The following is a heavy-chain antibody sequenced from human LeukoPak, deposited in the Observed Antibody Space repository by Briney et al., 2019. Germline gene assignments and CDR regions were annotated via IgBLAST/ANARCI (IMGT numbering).Heavy chain of an antibody. CDR3: ARDGYYGSGSPHYMDV. J-gene: IGHJ6*03. CDR2: IYYGGST. D-gene: IGHD3-10*01. V-gene: IGHV4-30-4*08. Sequence: PSETLSLTCTVSGGSISSGDYYWSWIRQPPGKGLEWIGYIYYGGSTYYNPSLKSRVTISVDTSKNQFSLKLSSVTAADTAVYYCARDGYYGSGSPHYMDVWGKGTTVTVSS. CDR1: GGSISSGDYY.